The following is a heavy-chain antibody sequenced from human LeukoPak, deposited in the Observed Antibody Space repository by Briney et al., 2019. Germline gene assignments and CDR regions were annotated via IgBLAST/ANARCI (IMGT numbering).Heavy chain of an antibody. CDR1: GYTFTGYY. CDR3: ARGVVPAAIDAY. CDR2: INPNSGGT. D-gene: IGHD2-2*01. Sequence: ASVMVSCKASGYTFTGYYMHWVRQAPGQGLEWMGWINPNSGGTNYAQKFQGRVTMTRDTSISTAYMELSWLRSDDTAVYYCARGVVPAAIDAYWGQGTLVTVSS. J-gene: IGHJ4*02. V-gene: IGHV1-2*02.